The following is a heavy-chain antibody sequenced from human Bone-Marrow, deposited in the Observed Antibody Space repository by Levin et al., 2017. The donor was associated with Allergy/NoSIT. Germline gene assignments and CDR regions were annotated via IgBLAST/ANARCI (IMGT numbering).Heavy chain of an antibody. V-gene: IGHV3-21*01. CDR1: GFTFSSYS. D-gene: IGHD2-15*01. Sequence: GGSLRLSCAASGFTFSSYSMNWVRQAPGKGLEWVSSISSSSSYIYYADSVKGRFTISRDNAKNSLYLQMNSLRAEDTAVYYCARDSIVVVVAATYYYYGMDVWGQGTTVTVSS. CDR3: ARDSIVVVVAATYYYYGMDV. J-gene: IGHJ6*02. CDR2: ISSSSSYI.